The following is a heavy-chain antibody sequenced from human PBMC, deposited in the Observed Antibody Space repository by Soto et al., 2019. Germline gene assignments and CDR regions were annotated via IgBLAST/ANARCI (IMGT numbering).Heavy chain of an antibody. CDR3: ARDRHDYYYYYGMDV. CDR2: IYHSGST. CDR1: GGSISSSNW. J-gene: IGHJ6*02. Sequence: SETLSLTCAVSGGSISSSNWWSWVRQPPGKGLEWIGEIYHSGSTNYNPSLKSRVTISVDKSKNQFSLKLSSVTAADTAVYYCARDRHDYYYYYGMDVWGQGTTVTVSS. V-gene: IGHV4-4*02.